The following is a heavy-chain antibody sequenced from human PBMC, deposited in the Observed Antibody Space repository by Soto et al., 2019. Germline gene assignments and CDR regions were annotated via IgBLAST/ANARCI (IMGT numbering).Heavy chain of an antibody. CDR2: INHSGST. CDR3: ARAESTNAGGMDV. CDR1: GGSFSGYY. J-gene: IGHJ6*02. V-gene: IGHV4-34*01. Sequence: QVQLQQWGAGLLKPSETLSLTCAVYGGSFSGYYWSWIRQPPGKGLEWIGEINHSGSTNYNPSLKSRVTISVDTSKNQFSLKLSSVTAADTAVYYCARAESTNAGGMDVWGHGTTVTVSS. D-gene: IGHD2-8*01.